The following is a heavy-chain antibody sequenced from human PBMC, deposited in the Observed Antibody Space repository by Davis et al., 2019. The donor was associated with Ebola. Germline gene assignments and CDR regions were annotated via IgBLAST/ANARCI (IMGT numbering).Heavy chain of an antibody. Sequence: GESLKISCKGSGYGFADYWIAWVRQPPGKGLEWMGIIYAVDSDTRYSPSFEGQVTISVDRSITTAYLQWSSLRSSDTAIYYCARQESLYGSSDYWGQGTLVTVSS. CDR3: ARQESLYGSSDY. J-gene: IGHJ4*02. CDR1: GYGFADYW. CDR2: IYAVDSDT. D-gene: IGHD3-22*01. V-gene: IGHV5-51*01.